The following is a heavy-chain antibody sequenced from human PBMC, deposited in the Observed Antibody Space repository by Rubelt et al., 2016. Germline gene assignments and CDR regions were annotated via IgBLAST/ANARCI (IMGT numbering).Heavy chain of an antibody. J-gene: IGHJ4*02. V-gene: IGHV3-7*03. Sequence: VQLVESGGGVVQPGGSLRLSCAASGFTFSSYWMSWVRQAPGKGLEWVANIKHDGSEEYYVDSVKGRFTISRDNAKNSLYLQMNSLRAEDTAVYYCAKGGNVVVTARLYYFDYWGQGTLVTVSS. CDR3: AKGGNVVVTARLYYFDY. D-gene: IGHD2-21*02. CDR1: GFTFSSYW. CDR2: IKHDGSEE.